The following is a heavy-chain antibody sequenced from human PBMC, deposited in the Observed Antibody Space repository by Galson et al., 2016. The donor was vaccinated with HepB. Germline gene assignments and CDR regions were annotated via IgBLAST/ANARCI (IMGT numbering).Heavy chain of an antibody. Sequence: SLRLSCAASGFTFNTYSMNWVRQAPGKGLEWIAYITGSSSNIKYADSVKGRFTISRDNAKNSLYLQLSSLRDEDTAVYYCVTGFSTQVYSWGQGTLVTVSS. CDR3: VTGFSTQVYS. D-gene: IGHD3/OR15-3a*01. CDR1: GFTFNTYS. J-gene: IGHJ4*02. V-gene: IGHV3-48*02. CDR2: ITGSSSNI.